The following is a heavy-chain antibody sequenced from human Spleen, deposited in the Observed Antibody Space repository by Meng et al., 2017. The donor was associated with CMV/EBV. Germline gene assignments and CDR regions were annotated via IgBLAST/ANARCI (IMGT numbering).Heavy chain of an antibody. CDR1: GGSCSNQS. CDR3: ARDWDSSSSELVEDY. D-gene: IGHD6-6*01. Sequence: SGGSCSNQSISWVRQAPGQGLEWVGGIIPIFGAADYRQKFQDRVTISTDESRRAAYMEVSSLRSEDTAVYYCARDWDSSSSELVEDYWGQGTLVTVSS. V-gene: IGHV1-69*05. CDR2: IIPIFGAA. J-gene: IGHJ4*02.